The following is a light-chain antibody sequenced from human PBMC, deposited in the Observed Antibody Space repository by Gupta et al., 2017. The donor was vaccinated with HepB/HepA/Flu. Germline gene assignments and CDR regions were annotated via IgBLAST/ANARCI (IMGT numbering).Light chain of an antibody. CDR1: SSNIGNNA. Sequence: QSVLTQPPSVSEAPRQRVTISCSGSSSNIGNNAVNWYQQLTGKAPKLLIYYDDLRPSGVPDRFSGSKSGTSASLAISGLQAEDEADYYCAAWDDSMNGQVFGGGTKLTVL. V-gene: IGLV1-36*01. CDR2: YDD. CDR3: AAWDDSMNGQV. J-gene: IGLJ3*02.